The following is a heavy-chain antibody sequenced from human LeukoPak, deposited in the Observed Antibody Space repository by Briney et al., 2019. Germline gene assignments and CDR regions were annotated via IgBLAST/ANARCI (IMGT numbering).Heavy chain of an antibody. Sequence: SETLSLTCTVSNGSISNYYWSWIRQPPGKGLEWIGYIYYSGSTNYSPSLKSRVTISVDTSKNQFSLKLSSVTAADTAVYYCARDKLWFGELLSFDYWGQGTLVTVSS. CDR2: IYYSGST. CDR3: ARDKLWFGELLSFDY. V-gene: IGHV4-59*12. J-gene: IGHJ4*02. D-gene: IGHD3-10*01. CDR1: NGSISNYY.